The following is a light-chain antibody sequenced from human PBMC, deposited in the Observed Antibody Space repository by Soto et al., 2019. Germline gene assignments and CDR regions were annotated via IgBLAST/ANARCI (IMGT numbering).Light chain of an antibody. CDR2: DTS. V-gene: IGKV3-11*01. CDR3: QKYNNWPLT. CDR1: QSVSSY. J-gene: IGKJ1*01. Sequence: VFTQSPATLSVSPVERATLSCMASQSVSSYLAWYQQKPGQAPRLLIYDTSNRATGVPARFSGSGSGTDFTLTISSLEPEDVATYYCQKYNNWPLTFGQGTKVDIK.